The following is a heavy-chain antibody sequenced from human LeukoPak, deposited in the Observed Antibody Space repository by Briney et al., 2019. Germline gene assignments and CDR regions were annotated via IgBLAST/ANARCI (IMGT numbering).Heavy chain of an antibody. J-gene: IGHJ4*02. D-gene: IGHD3-22*01. V-gene: IGHV3-30*02. CDR1: GFTFSSYG. CDR3: AKDKDYYDSSGFHHTGALDY. CDR2: IRYDGSNK. Sequence: GGSLRLSCAASGFTFSSYGMHWVRQAPGKGLEWVAFIRYDGSNKYYADSVKGRFTISRDNSKNTLYLQMNSLRAEDTAVYYCAKDKDYYDSSGFHHTGALDYWGQGTLVTVSS.